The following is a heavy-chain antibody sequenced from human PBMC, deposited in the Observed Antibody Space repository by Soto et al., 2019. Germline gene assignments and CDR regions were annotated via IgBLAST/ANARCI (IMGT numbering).Heavy chain of an antibody. CDR2: IYYSGST. Sequence: PSETLSLTCTVSGGSISRGGYYWSWILQHPGKGLEWIGYIYYSGSTYYNPSLKSRVTISVDTSKNQFSLKLSSVTAADTAVYYCARDTRDTGMVRKAFVIWGQGTMVTVS. V-gene: IGHV4-31*03. CDR3: ARDTRDTGMVRKAFVI. D-gene: IGHD5-18*01. J-gene: IGHJ3*02. CDR1: GGSISRGGYY.